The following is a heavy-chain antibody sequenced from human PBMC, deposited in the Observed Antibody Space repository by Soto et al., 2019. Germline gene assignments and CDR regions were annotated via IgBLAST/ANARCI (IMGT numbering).Heavy chain of an antibody. Sequence: GLDLEWLALIYWGDDKRYSPSLKSRLTITKDTSKPQVVLTMTNMDPVDTATYYCAHSTGSSSSFFDAFDVWGQGTMVTVSS. D-gene: IGHD6-6*01. CDR3: AHSTGSSSSFFDAFDV. CDR2: IYWGDDK. J-gene: IGHJ3*01. V-gene: IGHV2-5*02.